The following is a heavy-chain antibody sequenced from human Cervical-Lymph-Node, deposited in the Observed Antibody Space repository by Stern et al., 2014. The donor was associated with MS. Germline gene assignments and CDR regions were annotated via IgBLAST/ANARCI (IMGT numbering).Heavy chain of an antibody. CDR2: IYYSGST. Sequence: QDQLVQSGPGLVKPSETLSLTCTVSGGSISNYYWSWIRQPPGKGLEWIGYIYYSGSTNYNPSLKSRVTISVDTSKNQFSLNLISVTAADTAVYYCAKGGGYDARFDYWGQGTLVTVSS. D-gene: IGHD5-12*01. J-gene: IGHJ4*02. CDR1: GGSISNYY. V-gene: IGHV4-59*01. CDR3: AKGGGYDARFDY.